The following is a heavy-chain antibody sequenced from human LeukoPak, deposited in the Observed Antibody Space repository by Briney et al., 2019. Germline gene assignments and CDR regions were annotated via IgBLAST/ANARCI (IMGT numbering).Heavy chain of an antibody. CDR1: GGTFSASA. CDR2: IKTKVDSYAT. V-gene: IGHV3-73*01. CDR3: TRLAYGDFRFDP. Sequence: KVSCKASGGTFSASAMHWVRQASGKGLEWVGRIKTKVDSYATAYAASVKGRFIISRDDSKNTAYLQMNSLKTEDTAMYFCTRLAYGDFRFDPWGQGTLVTVSS. D-gene: IGHD4-17*01. J-gene: IGHJ5*02.